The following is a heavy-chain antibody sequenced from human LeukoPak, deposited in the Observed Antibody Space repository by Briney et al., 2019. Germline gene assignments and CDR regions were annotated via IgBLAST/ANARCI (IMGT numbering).Heavy chain of an antibody. V-gene: IGHV4-34*01. Sequence: PSETLSLTCTVSGGSNSSYYWSWIRQPPGKGLEWIGEINHSGSTNYNPSLKSRVTISVDTSRYQFSLKLISVTAADTAVYYCARKNHYYASSGYYYDYWGQGTLVTVSS. J-gene: IGHJ4*02. D-gene: IGHD3-22*01. CDR3: ARKNHYYASSGYYYDY. CDR2: INHSGST. CDR1: GGSNSSYY.